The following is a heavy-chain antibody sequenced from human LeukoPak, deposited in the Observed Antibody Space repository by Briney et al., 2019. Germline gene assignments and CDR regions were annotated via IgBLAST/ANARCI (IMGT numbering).Heavy chain of an antibody. CDR1: GFTFSSYA. V-gene: IGHV1-24*01. CDR2: FDPEDGET. D-gene: IGHD2-2*01. Sequence: PGGSLRLSCAASGFTFSSYAMHWVRQAPGKGLEWMGGFDPEDGETIYAQKFQGRVTMTEDTSTDTAYMELSSLRSEDTAVYYCATVYCSSTSCYQDWFDPWGQGTLVTVSS. CDR3: ATVYCSSTSCYQDWFDP. J-gene: IGHJ5*02.